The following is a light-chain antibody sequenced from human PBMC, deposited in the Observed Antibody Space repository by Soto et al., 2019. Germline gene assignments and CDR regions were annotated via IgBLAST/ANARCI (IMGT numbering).Light chain of an antibody. Sequence: QSVLTQPASVSGSPGQSITISCTGPRSDVGGYNYVSWYQHHPGKAPKLMIYDVSNRPSGVSNRFSGSKSGITAPLTISGLQAEDEADYYCSAYTSSSLYVFATGTKVTVL. CDR3: SAYTSSSLYV. CDR1: RSDVGGYNY. J-gene: IGLJ1*01. CDR2: DVS. V-gene: IGLV2-14*03.